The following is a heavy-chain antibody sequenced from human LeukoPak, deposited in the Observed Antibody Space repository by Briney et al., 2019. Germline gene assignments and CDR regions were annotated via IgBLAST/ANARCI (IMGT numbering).Heavy chain of an antibody. CDR1: GGSISSYY. CDR3: ARDSYYYGSGSYPSDP. D-gene: IGHD3-10*01. V-gene: IGHV4-4*07. Sequence: SETLSLTCTVSGGSISSYYWSWIRQPAGKGLEWIGRIYTSGSTNYNPSLKSRVTMSVDTSKNQFSLKLSSVTAADTAVYYCARDSYYYGSGSYPSDPWGQGTLVTVSS. CDR2: IYTSGST. J-gene: IGHJ5*02.